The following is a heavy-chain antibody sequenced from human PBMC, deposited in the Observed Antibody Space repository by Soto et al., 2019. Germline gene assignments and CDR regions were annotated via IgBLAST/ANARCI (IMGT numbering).Heavy chain of an antibody. CDR2: IYYGGST. CDR3: ARHFSVDYFDY. V-gene: IGHV4-59*08. CDR1: GGSISSYY. Sequence: SETLSLTCTVSGGSISSYYWSWIRQPPGKGLEWVGNIYYGGSTSYNPSLKSRVTISVDRSKNQFSLKLSSVTAADTAVYYCARHFSVDYFDYWGQGALVTVSS. J-gene: IGHJ4*02.